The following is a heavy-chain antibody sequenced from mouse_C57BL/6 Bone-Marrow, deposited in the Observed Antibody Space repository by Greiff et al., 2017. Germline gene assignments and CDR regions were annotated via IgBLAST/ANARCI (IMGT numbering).Heavy chain of an antibody. V-gene: IGHV1-59*01. Sequence: QVQLKQPGAELVRPGTSVKLSCKASGYTFTGYWMHWVKQRPGQGLEWIGVIDPSDSYTNYNQKFKGKATLTVDTSSSTAYMQLSSLTSEDSAVYYCARRQCLDAFDYWGQGTSVTVSS. D-gene: IGHD6-1*01. CDR1: GYTFTGYW. J-gene: IGHJ4*01. CDR3: ARRQCLDAFDY. CDR2: IDPSDSYT.